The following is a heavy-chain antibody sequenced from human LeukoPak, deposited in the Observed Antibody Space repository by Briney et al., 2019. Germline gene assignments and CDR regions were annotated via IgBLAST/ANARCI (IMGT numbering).Heavy chain of an antibody. V-gene: IGHV3-21*04. Sequence: GGSLRLSCAASGFTFSSYSMNWVRQAPGKGLEWVSSISSSSSYIYYADSVKGRFTISRDNSKNTLYLQMNSLRAEDTAVYYCAKLMSYGSGSYYQGADYWGQGTLVTVSS. CDR2: ISSSSSYI. CDR3: AKLMSYGSGSYYQGADY. D-gene: IGHD3-10*01. CDR1: GFTFSSYS. J-gene: IGHJ4*02.